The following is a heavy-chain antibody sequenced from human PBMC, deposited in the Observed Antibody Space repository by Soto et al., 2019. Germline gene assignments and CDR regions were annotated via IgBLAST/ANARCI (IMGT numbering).Heavy chain of an antibody. D-gene: IGHD6-19*01. V-gene: IGHV1-18*04. CDR3: ARVVRDSSGWYGWNYFDY. J-gene: IGHJ4*02. Sequence: ASVKVSCKASGYTFTSYGISWVRQAPGQGLEWMGWISAYNGNTNYAQKLQGRVTMTTDTSTSTAYMELRSLRSDDTAVYYCARVVRDSSGWYGWNYFDYWGQGTLATVSS. CDR2: ISAYNGNT. CDR1: GYTFTSYG.